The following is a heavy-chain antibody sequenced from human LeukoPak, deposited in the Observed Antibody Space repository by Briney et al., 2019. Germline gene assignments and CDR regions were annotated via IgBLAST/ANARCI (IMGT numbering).Heavy chain of an antibody. CDR3: AKGVVGATRGFDY. J-gene: IGHJ4*02. Sequence: GGSLRLSCAVSGFTVHNNYMNWVRQAPGKGPEWVSVIYNDGTTYYTDSVKGRFTISRDNSKNTLYLQMNSLRAEDTAVYYCAKGVVGATRGFDYWGQGTLVTVSS. D-gene: IGHD1-26*01. V-gene: IGHV3-53*01. CDR1: GFTVHNNY. CDR2: IYNDGTT.